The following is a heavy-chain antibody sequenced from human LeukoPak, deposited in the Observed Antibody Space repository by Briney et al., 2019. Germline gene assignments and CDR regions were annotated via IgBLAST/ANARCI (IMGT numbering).Heavy chain of an antibody. CDR2: ISSSSSTI. V-gene: IGHV3-48*01. CDR1: GFTFSSYS. J-gene: IGHJ6*02. CDR3: ASSQMTTVPYYYYGMDV. Sequence: GGSLRLSCAASGFTFSSYSMNWVRQAPGKGLEWVSYISSSSSTIYYADSVKGRFTISRDNAKNSLYLQMNSLRAEDTAVYYCASSQMTTVPYYYYGMDVWGQGTTVTVSS. D-gene: IGHD4-11*01.